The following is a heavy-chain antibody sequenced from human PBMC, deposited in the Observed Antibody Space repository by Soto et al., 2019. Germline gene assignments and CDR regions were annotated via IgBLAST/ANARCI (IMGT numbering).Heavy chain of an antibody. CDR3: ARDQPTTDYYGMDV. Sequence: QVQLVQSGAEVKKPGSSVKVSCKASGGTFSSYAISWVRQAHGQGLEWMGGIIPIFGTANYAQKFQGRVTITADESTSTAYMELSSLRSEDTAVYYCARDQPTTDYYGMDVWGQGTTVTVSS. V-gene: IGHV1-69*01. CDR1: GGTFSSYA. J-gene: IGHJ6*02. CDR2: IIPIFGTA.